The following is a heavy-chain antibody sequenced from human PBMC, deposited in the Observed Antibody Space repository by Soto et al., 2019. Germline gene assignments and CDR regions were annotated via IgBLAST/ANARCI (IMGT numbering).Heavy chain of an antibody. CDR1: GGSISSGGYY. Sequence: QVQLQESGPGLVKPSQTLSLTCTVSGGSISSGGYYWSWIRQHPGKGLEWIGYIYYSGSTYYNPSLKXXVXTXXDTSKNQFSLKLRSVTAADTAVYYCARDLIYGMDVWGQGTTVTVSS. CDR2: IYYSGST. V-gene: IGHV4-31*01. D-gene: IGHD2-21*01. J-gene: IGHJ6*02. CDR3: ARDLIYGMDV.